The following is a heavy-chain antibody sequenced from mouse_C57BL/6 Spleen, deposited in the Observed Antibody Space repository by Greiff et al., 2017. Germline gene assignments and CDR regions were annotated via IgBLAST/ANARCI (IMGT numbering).Heavy chain of an antibody. CDR2: IYPGDGDT. D-gene: IGHD1-1*01. J-gene: IGHJ2*01. V-gene: IGHV1-80*01. Sequence: QVQLQQSGAELVKPGASVKISCKASGYAFSSYWMNWVKQRPGKGLEWIGQIYPGDGDTNYNGKFKGKATLTADKSSSTAYMQLSSLTSEDSAVYFCARAGYGSSSLDYGGQGTTLTVSS. CDR3: ARAGYGSSSLDY. CDR1: GYAFSSYW.